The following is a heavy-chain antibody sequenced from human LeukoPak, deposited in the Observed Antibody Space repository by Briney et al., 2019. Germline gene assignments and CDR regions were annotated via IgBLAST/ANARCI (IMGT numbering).Heavy chain of an antibody. CDR1: GFTFSSYA. Sequence: PGGSLRLSCAASGFTFSSYAMSWVRQAPGKGLEWVSAISGSGGSTYYADSVKGRFTISRDNAKNTLYLQMNSLRAEDTAVYYCASIYSSSWYFGAFDIWGQGTMVTVSS. J-gene: IGHJ3*02. CDR2: ISGSGGST. D-gene: IGHD6-13*01. V-gene: IGHV3-23*01. CDR3: ASIYSSSWYFGAFDI.